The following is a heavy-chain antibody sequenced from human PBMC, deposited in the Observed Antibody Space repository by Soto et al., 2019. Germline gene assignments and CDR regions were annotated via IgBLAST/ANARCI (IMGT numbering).Heavy chain of an antibody. V-gene: IGHV1-2*04. CDR1: GYTFTGNY. D-gene: IGHD3-22*01. J-gene: IGHJ2*01. CDR3: ARGYYDSSGYYWDWYFDL. CDR2: INPNSGGT. Sequence: ASVKASCKDSGYTFTGNYMHWVRQAPRQGLEWMGWINPNSGGTNYAQKFQGWVTMTRDTSISTAYMELSRLRSDDTAVYYCARGYYDSSGYYWDWYFDLWGRGTLVTVSS.